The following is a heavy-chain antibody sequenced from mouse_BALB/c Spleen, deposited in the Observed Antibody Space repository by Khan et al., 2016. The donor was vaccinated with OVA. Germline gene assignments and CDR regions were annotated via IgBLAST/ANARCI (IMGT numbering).Heavy chain of an antibody. CDR1: GYSITSDYA. D-gene: IGHD4-1*01. CDR3: AMGRTY. V-gene: IGHV3-2*02. J-gene: IGHJ3*01. Sequence: VQLKESGPGLVKSSQSLSLTCTVTGYSITSDYAWNWIRQFPGNKLEWMGYISYSGRTSYNPSLTSRISVTRDTSKNQFFLKLNSVTTEDTATYYCAMGRTYWGQGTLVTVSA. CDR2: ISYSGRT.